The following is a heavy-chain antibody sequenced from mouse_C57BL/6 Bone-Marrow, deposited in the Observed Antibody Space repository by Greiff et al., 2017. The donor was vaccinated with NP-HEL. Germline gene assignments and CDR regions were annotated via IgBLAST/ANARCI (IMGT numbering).Heavy chain of an antibody. D-gene: IGHD1-1*01. CDR1: GYTFTNYW. CDR2: IYPGGGYT. CDR3: ARYYYGSSLDY. V-gene: IGHV1-63*01. J-gene: IGHJ2*01. Sequence: QVQLQQSGAELVRPGTSVKMSCKASGYTFTNYWIGWAKQRPGHGLEWIGDIYPGGGYTNYTEKFKGKATLTADKSSSTAYMQFSSLTSEDSAIYYCARYYYGSSLDYWGKGTTLTVSS.